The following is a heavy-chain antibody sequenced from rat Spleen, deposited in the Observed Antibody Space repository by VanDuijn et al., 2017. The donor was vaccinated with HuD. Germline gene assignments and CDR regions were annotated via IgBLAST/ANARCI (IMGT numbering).Heavy chain of an antibody. V-gene: IGHV5-31*01. J-gene: IGHJ2*01. D-gene: IGHD1-11*01. CDR1: GFTFNNYW. CDR2: ISYEGSST. CDR3: ARGGYGGSS. Sequence: EVQLVESGGGLVQPGRSLKLSCVASGFTFNNYWMTWIRQAPGKGLEWVASISYEGSSTYYGDSVRGRFTISRDNAKSTLYLQMDSLRSEDTATYYCARGGYGGSSWGQGVMVTVSS.